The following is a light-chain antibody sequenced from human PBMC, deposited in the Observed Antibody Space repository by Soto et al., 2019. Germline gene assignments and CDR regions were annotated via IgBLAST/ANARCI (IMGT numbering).Light chain of an antibody. CDR1: QSVSRSY. J-gene: IGKJ1*01. Sequence: IVLTQSPGTLSLSPGERAPLSCRASQSVSRSYLAWYQQKPGQAPRLLIYGASSGATGIPDRFSGSGSGTDFTLTISRLEPEDFAVYYCQQSPGTFGQGTKVDMK. CDR2: GAS. CDR3: QQSPGT. V-gene: IGKV3-20*01.